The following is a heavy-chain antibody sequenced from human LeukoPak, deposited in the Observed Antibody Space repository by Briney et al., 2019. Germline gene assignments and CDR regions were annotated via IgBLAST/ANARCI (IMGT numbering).Heavy chain of an antibody. D-gene: IGHD3-16*01. J-gene: IGHJ4*02. CDR1: GFIVSGDF. CDR2: INNDGSST. Sequence: GGSLRLSCAASGFIVSGDFMSWVRQAPGKGLVWVSRINNDGSSTIYADSVKGRFTISRDNAKNTLYLQMNSLRDDDTAVYYCVRDNGGEHLWGRGTLVTVSS. V-gene: IGHV3-74*01. CDR3: VRDNGGEHL.